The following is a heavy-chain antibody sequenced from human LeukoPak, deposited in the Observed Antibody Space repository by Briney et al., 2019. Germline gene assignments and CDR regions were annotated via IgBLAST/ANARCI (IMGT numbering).Heavy chain of an antibody. CDR1: GFTFSSSA. D-gene: IGHD6-13*01. Sequence: GGSLRLSCAASGFTFSSSAMSWVRQAPGKGLEWVAVISYDGSNKYYADSVKGRFTISRDNSKNTLYLQMNSLRAEDTAVYYCARVGDSSSPGYFDYWGQGTLVTVSS. V-gene: IGHV3-30-3*01. CDR2: ISYDGSNK. CDR3: ARVGDSSSPGYFDY. J-gene: IGHJ4*02.